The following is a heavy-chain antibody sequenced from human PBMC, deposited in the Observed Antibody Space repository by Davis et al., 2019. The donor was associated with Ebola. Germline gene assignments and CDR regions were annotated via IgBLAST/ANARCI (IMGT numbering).Heavy chain of an antibody. D-gene: IGHD1-20*01. CDR3: ARGAITGTTRPYFDY. V-gene: IGHV4-31*03. CDR1: GGSISSGGYY. CDR2: IYYSGST. Sequence: SETLSLTCTVSGGSISSGGYYWSWIRQHPGKGLEWIGFIYYSGSTYYNPSLKGRVIISVDTSKNQFSLKLSSVTAADTAVYYCARGAITGTTRPYFDYWGQGNLVTVSS. J-gene: IGHJ4*02.